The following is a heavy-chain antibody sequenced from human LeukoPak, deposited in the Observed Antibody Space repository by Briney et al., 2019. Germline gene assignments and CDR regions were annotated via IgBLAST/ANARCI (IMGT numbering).Heavy chain of an antibody. CDR1: GGSISSSSFY. D-gene: IGHD4-17*01. CDR2: IYYRGDP. Sequence: PSETLSLTCTVSGGSISSSSFYWGWIRQPPGKGLEWIGSIYYRGDPFYNPSLKSRLTISMDTSKNQFSLRLTSVTAADTAVYYCAGTSVTLHFWGQGALVTVSS. V-gene: IGHV4-39*01. CDR3: AGTSVTLHF. J-gene: IGHJ4*02.